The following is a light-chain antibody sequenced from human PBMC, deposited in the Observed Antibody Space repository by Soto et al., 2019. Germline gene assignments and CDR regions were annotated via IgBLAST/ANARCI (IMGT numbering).Light chain of an antibody. CDR1: SSDVGSYNL. V-gene: IGLV2-23*02. CDR3: CSYAGSSTSWV. J-gene: IGLJ3*02. CDR2: EVS. Sequence: QSVLTQPASVSGSPGQSITISCTGTSSDVGSYNLVSWYQQHPGKAPKLMIYEVSKRPSGVSNRFSGSKSGNTASLTSSGLQAEDEADYYCCSYAGSSTSWVFGGGTKLTVL.